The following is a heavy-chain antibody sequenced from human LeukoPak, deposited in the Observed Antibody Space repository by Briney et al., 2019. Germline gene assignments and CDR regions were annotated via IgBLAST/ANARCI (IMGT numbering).Heavy chain of an antibody. CDR2: NYYSGSP. J-gene: IGHJ5*02. Sequence: PSETLSLTCTVSGGSISGYYWSWIRQPPAKALEWLGDNYYSGSPNYNPSLTSLDNISDEMTKNQSSLKLSSVTAADTAVYYCARLDGYCSGGSCSYIWFDPWGQGTLVTVSS. CDR3: ARLDGYCSGGSCSYIWFDP. V-gene: IGHV4-59*01. CDR1: GGSISGYY. D-gene: IGHD2-15*01.